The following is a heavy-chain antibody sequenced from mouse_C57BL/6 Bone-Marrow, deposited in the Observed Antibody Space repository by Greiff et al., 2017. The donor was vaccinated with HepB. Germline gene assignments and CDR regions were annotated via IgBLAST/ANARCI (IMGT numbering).Heavy chain of an antibody. D-gene: IGHD3-2*02. CDR3: TSQLRLLDFYFDY. CDR1: GYTFTDYE. Sequence: VQRVESGAELVRPGASVTLSCKASGYTFTDYEMHWVKQTPVHGLEWIGAIDPETGGTAYNQKFKGKAILTADKSSSTAYMELRSLTSEDSAVYYCTSQLRLLDFYFDYWGQGTTLTVSS. V-gene: IGHV1-15*01. CDR2: IDPETGGT. J-gene: IGHJ2*01.